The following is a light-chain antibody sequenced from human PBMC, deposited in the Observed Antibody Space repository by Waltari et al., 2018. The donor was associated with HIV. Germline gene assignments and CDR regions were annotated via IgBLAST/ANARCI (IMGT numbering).Light chain of an antibody. CDR3: QQYDDWTV. Sequence: EAVMTQSPATLSVSPGEPAPLSCRASHGINHNLAWYQQKPGQAPRLLIFDTSARATGIPDRFSGSGSGTEFTLTISSLQSEDFAVYYCQQYDDWTVFGGGTKVDIK. J-gene: IGKJ4*01. CDR1: HGINHN. V-gene: IGKV3-15*01. CDR2: DTS.